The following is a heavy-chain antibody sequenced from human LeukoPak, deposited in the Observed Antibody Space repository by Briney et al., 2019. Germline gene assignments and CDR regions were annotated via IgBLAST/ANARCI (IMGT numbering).Heavy chain of an antibody. J-gene: IGHJ4*02. V-gene: IGHV5-51*01. CDR3: ARPGRDSSSSDYFDY. D-gene: IGHD6-6*01. CDR2: IYPGDSDT. Sequence: KYGESLKISCKGSGYSFTSYWIGWVRQMPGKGLEWMGIIYPGDSDTRYSPSFQGQVSISADKSISTAYLQWSSLKASDTAMYYCARPGRDSSSSDYFDYWGQGTLVTVSS. CDR1: GYSFTSYW.